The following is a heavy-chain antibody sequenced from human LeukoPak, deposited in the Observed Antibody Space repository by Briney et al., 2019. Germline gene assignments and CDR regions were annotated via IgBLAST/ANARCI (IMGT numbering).Heavy chain of an antibody. J-gene: IGHJ4*02. CDR3: ARDRLNYDSSGYYFY. CDR2: IYSGGST. Sequence: GGSLRLSCAASGFTVSSNYMSWVRQAPGKGLEWASVIYSGGSTYYADSVKGRFTISRDNSKNTLYLQMNSLRAEDTAVYYCARDRLNYDSSGYYFYWGQGTLVTVSS. CDR1: GFTVSSNY. D-gene: IGHD3-22*01. V-gene: IGHV3-66*01.